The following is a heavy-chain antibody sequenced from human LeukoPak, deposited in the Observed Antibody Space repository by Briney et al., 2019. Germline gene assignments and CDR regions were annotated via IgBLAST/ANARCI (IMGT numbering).Heavy chain of an antibody. CDR3: ARGPPYYYGSGRYRHYYFDY. CDR2: INHSGST. Sequence: SETLSLTCAVYGGSFSGYYWSWIRQPPGKGLEWIGEINHSGSTNYNPSLKSRVTISVDTSKNQFSLKLSSVTAADTAVYYCARGPPYYYGSGRYRHYYFDYWGQGTLVTVSS. D-gene: IGHD3-10*01. V-gene: IGHV4-34*01. J-gene: IGHJ4*02. CDR1: GGSFSGYY.